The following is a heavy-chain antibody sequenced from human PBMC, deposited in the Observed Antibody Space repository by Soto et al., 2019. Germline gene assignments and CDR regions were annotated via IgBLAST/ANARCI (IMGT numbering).Heavy chain of an antibody. D-gene: IGHD3-22*01. V-gene: IGHV2-5*02. CDR1: GFSLSTSGVA. J-gene: IGHJ4*02. Sequence: GSGPTLVNPTQTLTLTCSFSGFSLSTSGVAVAWIRQPPGKALEWLALIYWDDDKRYSPSLKSRLTITKDTSKNQVVLTMTNMDPGNTPTFYCVRAAEIYYDGSGCDYWGRGPLAPV. CDR2: IYWDDDK. CDR3: VRAAEIYYDGSGCDY.